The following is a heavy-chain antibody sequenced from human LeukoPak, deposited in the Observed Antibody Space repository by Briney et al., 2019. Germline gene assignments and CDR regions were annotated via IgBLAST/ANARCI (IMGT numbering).Heavy chain of an antibody. D-gene: IGHD6-19*01. Sequence: SETLSLTSTVSAGSISSYYWSWIRQPPGKGLEWIGYIYYSGSTNYNPSPKSRVTVSVDTSKNQFSLKLSSVTAADTAVYYCARAGVAVAGGGWFDPWGQGTLVTVSS. V-gene: IGHV4-59*01. CDR2: IYYSGST. CDR1: AGSISSYY. CDR3: ARAGVAVAGGGWFDP. J-gene: IGHJ5*02.